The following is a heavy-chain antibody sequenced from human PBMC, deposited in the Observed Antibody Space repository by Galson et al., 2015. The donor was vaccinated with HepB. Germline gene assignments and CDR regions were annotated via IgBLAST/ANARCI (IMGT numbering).Heavy chain of an antibody. J-gene: IGHJ4*02. CDR3: ARGTGYSYGPFDY. CDR2: ISSSRRYT. Sequence: SLRLSCAASGFTFSNSSMNWVRQAPGKGLEWVSFISSSRRYTSQADSVKGRFTISRDNAKNFLYLQMNSLRAEDTAVYYCARGTGYSYGPFDYWGQGILVSVSS. CDR1: GFTFSNSS. V-gene: IGHV3-21*01. D-gene: IGHD5-18*01.